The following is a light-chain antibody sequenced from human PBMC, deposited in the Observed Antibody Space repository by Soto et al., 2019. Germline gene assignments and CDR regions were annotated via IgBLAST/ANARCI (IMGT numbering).Light chain of an antibody. CDR2: KAS. Sequence: DIQMTQSPSTLSASVGDRVTITCRASQSISSWLAWYQQKPGKAPKLLIYKASSLESGVPSRFSCSGSGTECTLTISRLQPDDFATYYCQQYNSYPWTFGEGTKVEIK. CDR1: QSISSW. CDR3: QQYNSYPWT. V-gene: IGKV1-5*03. J-gene: IGKJ1*01.